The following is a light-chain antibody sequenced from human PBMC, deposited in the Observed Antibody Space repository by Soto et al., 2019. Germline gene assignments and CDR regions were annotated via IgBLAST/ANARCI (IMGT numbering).Light chain of an antibody. CDR3: GAWDSSLRAVYV. J-gene: IGLJ1*01. CDR1: SSNIGKNY. Sequence: QSSLKQPPPGSAAPGQKVTISCSGGSSNIGKNYVSWYQQLPGTAPKLLIYENNKRPSGIPDRFSGSKSGTSATLGITGLQTGDEAEYYCGAWDSSLRAVYVFGTGTKVTVL. V-gene: IGLV1-51*02. CDR2: ENN.